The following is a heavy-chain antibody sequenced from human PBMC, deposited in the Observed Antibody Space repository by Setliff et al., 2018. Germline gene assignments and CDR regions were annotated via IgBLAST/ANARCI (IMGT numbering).Heavy chain of an antibody. D-gene: IGHD6-19*01. J-gene: IGHJ4*02. Sequence: SETLSLTCAVYGGSFSGYYWSWIRQPPGKGLEWIGEINHSGSTNYNPSLKSRVNISVDKSKNQFSLRLSSVTAADTAIYYCARHRAVAGAYYFDFWGQGTLVTVSS. CDR2: INHSGST. CDR1: GGSFSGYY. CDR3: ARHRAVAGAYYFDF. V-gene: IGHV4-34*01.